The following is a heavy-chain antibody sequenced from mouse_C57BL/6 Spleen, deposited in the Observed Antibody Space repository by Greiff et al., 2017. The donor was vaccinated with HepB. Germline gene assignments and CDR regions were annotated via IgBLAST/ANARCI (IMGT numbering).Heavy chain of an antibody. Sequence: EVQLQQSGPELVKPGASVKISCKASGYSFTGYFMNWVKQSHGKSLEWIGRINPYNGDTFYNQKFKGKATLTVDKSSSTAHMELLSLTSEDFAVYDVARGVYYYGSSLHWYFDVWGTGTTVTVSS. CDR1: GYSFTGYF. V-gene: IGHV1-37*01. D-gene: IGHD1-1*01. CDR3: ARGVYYYGSSLHWYFDV. J-gene: IGHJ1*03. CDR2: INPYNGDT.